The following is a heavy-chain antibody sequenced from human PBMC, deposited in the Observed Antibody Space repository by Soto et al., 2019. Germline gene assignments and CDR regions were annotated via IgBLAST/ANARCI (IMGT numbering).Heavy chain of an antibody. CDR1: GSIFSSLD. J-gene: IGHJ4*02. V-gene: IGHV1-8*01. D-gene: IGHD3-3*01. CDR2: MNANSGNT. Sequence: ASVKVSCKASGSIFSSLDINWVRQATGQGLEWMGWMNANSGNTGYAQKFQGRVSMTRNTSIITAYMDLSSLRSEDTAVFYCGKEWLHDFWSGYYRPYYFDYWGQGTLVTVS. CDR3: GKEWLHDFWSGYYRPYYFDY.